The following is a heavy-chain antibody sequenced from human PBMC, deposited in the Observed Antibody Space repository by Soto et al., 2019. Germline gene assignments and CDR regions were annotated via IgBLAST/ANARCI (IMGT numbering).Heavy chain of an antibody. CDR3: ARDHLILPAHDFFYGSDV. CDR1: GFTFSMYS. Sequence: GGSLSLSCEVSGFTFSMYSMSGVRQSPGKGLEWVAKIPQDGVDGHYADSVKGRFIISRDNGKNSLHLQLNNLRAEDTAVYYCARDHLILPAHDFFYGSDVWGRGATVTVSS. V-gene: IGHV3-7*03. D-gene: IGHD2-21*02. CDR2: IPQDGVDG. J-gene: IGHJ6*02.